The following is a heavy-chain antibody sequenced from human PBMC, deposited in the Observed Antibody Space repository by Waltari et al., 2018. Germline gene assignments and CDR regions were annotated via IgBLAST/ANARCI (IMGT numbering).Heavy chain of an antibody. CDR1: GFSLSTSGMC. V-gene: IGHV2-70*15. D-gene: IGHD6-13*01. J-gene: IGHJ4*02. CDR3: ARIPSSRYYFDY. Sequence: QVTLRESGPALVKPTQTLTLTCTFSGFSLSTSGMCVSWIRQPPGKALEWLARIDWDDDKYYSTSLKTRLTISKDTSKNQVVLTMTNMDPVDTATYYCARIPSSRYYFDYWGQGTLVTVSS. CDR2: IDWDDDK.